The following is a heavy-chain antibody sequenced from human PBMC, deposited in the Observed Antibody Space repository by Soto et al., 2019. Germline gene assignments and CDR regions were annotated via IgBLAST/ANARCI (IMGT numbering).Heavy chain of an antibody. CDR3: AAHSSGWYRDDY. V-gene: IGHV1-18*01. J-gene: IGHJ4*02. Sequence: QVQLVQSGAEVKKPGASVKVSCKASGYTITSYGIIWVRQAPGQGLEWMGWISAYNGNTNYAQKLQGRVTITTDTSTSTAYMELRSLRADDEAVYYCAAHSSGWYRDDYWGQGTLVTVSS. D-gene: IGHD6-19*01. CDR2: ISAYNGNT. CDR1: GYTITSYG.